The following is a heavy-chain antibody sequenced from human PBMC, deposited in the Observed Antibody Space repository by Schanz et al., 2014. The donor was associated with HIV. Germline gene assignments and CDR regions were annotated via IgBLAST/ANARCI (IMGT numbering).Heavy chain of an antibody. CDR2: ISHDGSNK. CDR1: GFTFRSYG. CDR3: AKDAYCSNYINWVDP. J-gene: IGHJ5*02. Sequence: QVQLVESGGGVVRPGRSLRLSCAASGFTFRSYGMHWVRQAPGKGLEWAATISHDGSNKYYADSVKGRFTISRDNSKTTLYLQMISLKVEDTAMYYCAKDAYCSNYINWVDPWGQGTLVTVSS. V-gene: IGHV3-30*18. D-gene: IGHD4-4*01.